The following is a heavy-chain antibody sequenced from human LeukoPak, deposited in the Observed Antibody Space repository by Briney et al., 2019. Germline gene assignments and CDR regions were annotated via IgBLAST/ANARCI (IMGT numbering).Heavy chain of an antibody. CDR3: AELGITMIGGV. CDR2: ITSGGSPM. Sequence: PGGSLRLSCAASGFTFSDLAMSWIRRSPGKGLEWVAYITSGGSPMYYVDSLKGRSTISRDNAKNSLYLEVHSLRAEDTAVYYCAELGITMIGGVWGKGTTVTISS. D-gene: IGHD3-10*02. CDR1: GFTFSDLA. J-gene: IGHJ6*04. V-gene: IGHV3-11*04.